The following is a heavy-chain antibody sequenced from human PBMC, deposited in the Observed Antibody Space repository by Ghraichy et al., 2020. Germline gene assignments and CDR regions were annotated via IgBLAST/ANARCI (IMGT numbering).Heavy chain of an antibody. Sequence: SETLSLTCTVSGGSISSYYWSWIRQPPGKGLEWIGYIYYSGSTNYNPSLKSRVTISVDTSKNQFSLKLSSVTAADTAVYYCARAGMVYGPTDYYFDYWGQGTLVTVSS. V-gene: IGHV4-59*01. CDR3: ARAGMVYGPTDYYFDY. D-gene: IGHD2-8*01. J-gene: IGHJ4*02. CDR2: IYYSGST. CDR1: GGSISSYY.